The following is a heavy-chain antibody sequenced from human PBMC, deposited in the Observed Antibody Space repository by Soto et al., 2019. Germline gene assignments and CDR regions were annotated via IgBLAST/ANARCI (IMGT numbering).Heavy chain of an antibody. D-gene: IGHD3-22*01. V-gene: IGHV1-69*06. J-gene: IGHJ4*02. CDR1: GGTFSSYA. CDR2: IIPIFGTA. CDR3: ATDSSGMTFNY. Sequence: AVKVSCKASGGTFSSYAISWVRQAPGQGLEWMGGIIPIFGTANYAQKFQGRVTITADKSTSTAYMELSSLRSEDTAVYYCATDSSGMTFNYWGQGTLVTVSS.